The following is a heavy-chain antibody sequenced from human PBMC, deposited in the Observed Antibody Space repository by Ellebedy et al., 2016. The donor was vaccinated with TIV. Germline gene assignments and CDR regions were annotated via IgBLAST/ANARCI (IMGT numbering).Heavy chain of an antibody. CDR2: IKQDGSEK. Sequence: GESLKISCAASGFTFTTYWMSWVRQAPGKGLEWVANIKQDGSEKYYVDSVKGRFTISRDNAKNSLYLQMNSLRAEDTDVYYCAIRGRYWGQGTLVTVSS. CDR1: GFTFTTYW. CDR3: AIRGRY. V-gene: IGHV3-7*03. J-gene: IGHJ4*02. D-gene: IGHD3-10*01.